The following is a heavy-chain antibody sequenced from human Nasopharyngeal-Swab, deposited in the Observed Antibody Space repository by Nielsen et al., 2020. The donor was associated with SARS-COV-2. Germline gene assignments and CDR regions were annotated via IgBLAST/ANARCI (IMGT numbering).Heavy chain of an antibody. J-gene: IGHJ4*02. CDR2: IYYSWST. CDR3: ARVGADYYGSGSYYFDY. Sequence: SETLSLTCTVSGGSISSYYWSWIRQPPGKGLEWIGYIYYSWSTNYNPSLKSRVTISVDTSKNQFSLKLSSVTAADTAVYYCARVGADYYGSGSYYFDYWGQGTLVTVSS. D-gene: IGHD3-10*01. V-gene: IGHV4-59*01. CDR1: GGSISSYY.